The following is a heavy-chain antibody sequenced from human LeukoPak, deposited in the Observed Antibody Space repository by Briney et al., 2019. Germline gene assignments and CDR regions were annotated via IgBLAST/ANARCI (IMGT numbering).Heavy chain of an antibody. CDR2: IYYSGST. Sequence: SETLSLTCTVSGGSISSYYWSWIRQPPGKGLEWVGYIYYSGSTDYNPSLKSRVTISVETSKNQFSLELSSVTAADTAVYYCARVTGYMIEDYFDYWGQGTLVTVSS. J-gene: IGHJ4*02. CDR1: GGSISSYY. CDR3: ARVTGYMIEDYFDY. D-gene: IGHD3-22*01. V-gene: IGHV4-59*01.